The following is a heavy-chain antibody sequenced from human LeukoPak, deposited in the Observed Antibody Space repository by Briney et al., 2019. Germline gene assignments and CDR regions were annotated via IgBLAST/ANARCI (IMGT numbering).Heavy chain of an antibody. CDR1: GSSFTSYW. CDR2: IYPGDSDS. V-gene: IGHV5-51*01. J-gene: IGHJ6*02. CDR3: ARLRAPDYYYYGMDV. Sequence: GASLQISCKGSGSSFTSYWIGWVRQLPGKGLEWMGIIYPGDSDSRYSPSFQGQVTISADKSISTAYLQWSSLKASETAMYYCARLRAPDYYYYGMDVWGQGTTVTVS.